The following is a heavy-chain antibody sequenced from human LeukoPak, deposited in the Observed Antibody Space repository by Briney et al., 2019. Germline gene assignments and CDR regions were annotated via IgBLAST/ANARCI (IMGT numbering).Heavy chain of an antibody. CDR1: GFTFSSYA. J-gene: IGHJ6*03. D-gene: IGHD6-6*01. CDR3: ARDDSSSVGFYYYYYMDV. Sequence: GGSLRLSCAASGFTFSSYAMHWVRQAPGKGLEWVAVISYDGSNKYYADSVKGRFTISRDNSKNTLYLQMNSLRAEDTAVYYCARDDSSSVGFYYYYYMDVWGNGTTVTVSS. CDR2: ISYDGSNK. V-gene: IGHV3-30-3*01.